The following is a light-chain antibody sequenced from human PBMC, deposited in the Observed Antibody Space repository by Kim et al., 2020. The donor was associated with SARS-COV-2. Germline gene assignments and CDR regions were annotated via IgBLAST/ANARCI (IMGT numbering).Light chain of an antibody. CDR3: QQYEAN. V-gene: IGKV1-5*01. CDR2: EAS. J-gene: IGKJ1*01. CDR1: QSVDRW. Sequence: DIQMTRSPSTLSASVGDRVTITCRASQSVDRWLDWYQQKPGRAPKLLIYEASSLESGVPSRFAGSRSGTDFPLTISSLQPDDFATYHCQQYEANFGQGTKVDIK.